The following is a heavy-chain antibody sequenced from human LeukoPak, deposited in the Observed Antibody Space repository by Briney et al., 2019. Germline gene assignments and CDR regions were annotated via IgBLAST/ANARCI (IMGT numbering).Heavy chain of an antibody. D-gene: IGHD3-22*01. J-gene: IGHJ4*02. V-gene: IGHV3-66*02. CDR1: GFTVSSNY. CDR3: ARDRNHYYDSSGYYYHYFDY. CDR2: IYSGGST. Sequence: GGSLRLSCAASGFTVSSNYMSWVRQAPGKGLEWVSVIYSGGSTYYADSVKGRFTISRDNSKNTLYLQMNSLRAEDTAVYYCARDRNHYYDSSGYYYHYFDYWGQGTLVTVSS.